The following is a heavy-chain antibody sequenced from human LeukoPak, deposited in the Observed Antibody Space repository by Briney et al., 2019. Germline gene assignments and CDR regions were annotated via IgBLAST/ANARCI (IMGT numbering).Heavy chain of an antibody. D-gene: IGHD5-12*01. CDR2: VNHSGST. Sequence: SETLSLTCAVHGEPFSGYSWNWIRQPPGMGLEWIGEVNHSGSTNYNPSLKSRVTISVDTAKNQFSLKLSSVTAADTSVYYCARGGYSGYRSRFDYWGQGTLVTVSS. J-gene: IGHJ4*02. V-gene: IGHV4-34*01. CDR3: ARGGYSGYRSRFDY. CDR1: GEPFSGYS.